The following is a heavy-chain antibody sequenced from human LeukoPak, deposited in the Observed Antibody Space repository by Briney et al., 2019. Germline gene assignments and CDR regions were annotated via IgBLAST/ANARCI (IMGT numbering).Heavy chain of an antibody. V-gene: IGHV4-34*01. CDR3: ARSMITFGGVRY. CDR2: INHSGST. Sequence: SETLSLTCAVYGGSFSGYYWNWIRQPPGKGLEWIGEINHSGSTNYNPSLKSRVTISVDTSKNQFSLKLSSVTAADTAVYYCARSMITFGGVRYWGQGTLVTVSS. J-gene: IGHJ4*02. D-gene: IGHD3-16*01. CDR1: GGSFSGYY.